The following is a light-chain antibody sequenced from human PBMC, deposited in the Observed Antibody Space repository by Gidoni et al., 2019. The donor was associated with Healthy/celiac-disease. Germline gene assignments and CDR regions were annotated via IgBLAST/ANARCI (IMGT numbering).Light chain of an antibody. CDR3: QQRSNWPLT. J-gene: IGKJ4*01. CDR2: DAS. Sequence: DIVLTQSPATLSLSPGERATLSCRASQSVSSYLAWYQQKPGQAPRLLIYDASNRATGIPAGFSGSGSGTDFTLTISSLEPEDFAVYYCQQRSNWPLTFXGXTKVEIK. V-gene: IGKV3-11*01. CDR1: QSVSSY.